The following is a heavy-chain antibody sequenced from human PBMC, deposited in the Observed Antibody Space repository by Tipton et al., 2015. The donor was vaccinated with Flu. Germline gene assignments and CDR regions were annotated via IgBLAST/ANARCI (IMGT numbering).Heavy chain of an antibody. CDR3: ARGTAQYSSSWYY. CDR2: INHNGPT. D-gene: IGHD6-13*01. J-gene: IGHJ4*02. CDR1: GGSFSGSY. Sequence: TLSLTCAVYGGSFSGSYWSWTRQPPGKGLEWIGEINHNGPTYYNPSLKSRVTTSIDTSKNQFSLKLDSVTAADTAVYYCARGTAQYSSSWYYWGQGTLVTVSS. V-gene: IGHV4-34*01.